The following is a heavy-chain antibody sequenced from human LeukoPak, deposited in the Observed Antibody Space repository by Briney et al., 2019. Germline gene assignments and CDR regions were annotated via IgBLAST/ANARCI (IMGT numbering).Heavy chain of an antibody. CDR3: AREPHFDY. V-gene: IGHV4-59*01. CDR2: IYYSGST. J-gene: IGHJ4*02. CDR1: GGSISSYY. Sequence: MSSETLSLTCTVSGGSISSYYWSWIRQPPGKGLEWIGYIYYSGSTNYNPSLKSRVTISVDTSKNQFSLKLSSVTAADTAVYYCAREPHFDYWGQGTLVTVSS.